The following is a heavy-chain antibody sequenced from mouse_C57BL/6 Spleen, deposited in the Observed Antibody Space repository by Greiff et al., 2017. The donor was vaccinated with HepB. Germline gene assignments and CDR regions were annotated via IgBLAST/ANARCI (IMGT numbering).Heavy chain of an antibody. CDR2: IYPGSGST. J-gene: IGHJ4*01. CDR1: GYTFTSYW. Sequence: QVQLQQPGAELVKPGASVKMSCKASGYTFTSYWITWVKQRPGQGLEWIGDIYPGSGSTNYNEKFKSKATLTVDTSSSTAYMQRSSLTSEDSAVYYCARTNGYYAMDYWGQGTSVTVSS. V-gene: IGHV1-55*01. CDR3: ARTNGYYAMDY.